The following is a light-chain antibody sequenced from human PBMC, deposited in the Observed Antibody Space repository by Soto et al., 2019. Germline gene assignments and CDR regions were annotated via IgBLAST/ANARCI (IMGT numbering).Light chain of an antibody. CDR3: QQRSGRPALT. V-gene: IGKV3-11*01. CDR1: QSVSYY. CDR2: DAS. Sequence: EVLLTQFPAELSLFPGESATLSCRASQSVSYYLAWYQQKPGQAPRLLIYDASNSATGIPARFRGSGSGTDFSHTISGFEREDFAVYYCQQRSGRPALTFGGGTRVEI. J-gene: IGKJ4*01.